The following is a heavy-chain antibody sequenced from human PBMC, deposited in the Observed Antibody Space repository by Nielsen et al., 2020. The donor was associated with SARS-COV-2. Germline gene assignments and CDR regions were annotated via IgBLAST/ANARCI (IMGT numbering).Heavy chain of an antibody. J-gene: IGHJ6*02. V-gene: IGHV3-23*01. CDR2: ISGSGGST. D-gene: IGHD3-22*01. CDR3: AAGPDYYDSKDYGMDV. CDR1: GFTFSSYA. Sequence: GESLKISCAASGFTFSSYAMSWVRQAPGKGLEWVSAISGSGGSTYYADSVKGRFTISRDNAKNTLYLQMNSLRAEDTAVYYCAAGPDYYDSKDYGMDVWGQGTTVTVSS.